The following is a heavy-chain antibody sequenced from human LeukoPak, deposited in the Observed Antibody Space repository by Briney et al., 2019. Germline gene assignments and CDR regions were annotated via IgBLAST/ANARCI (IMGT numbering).Heavy chain of an antibody. D-gene: IGHD3-3*01. V-gene: IGHV3-33*06. CDR1: GFTFSSYG. J-gene: IGHJ4*02. Sequence: GRSLRLSCAASGFTFSSYGMHWVRQAPGKGLEWVAVICDDGSNKYYADSVKGRFTISRDNSKNTLYLQMNSLRAEDTAVYYCAKGETSGSDYDFWSGYPNTYFDYWGQGTLVTVSS. CDR2: ICDDGSNK. CDR3: AKGETSGSDYDFWSGYPNTYFDY.